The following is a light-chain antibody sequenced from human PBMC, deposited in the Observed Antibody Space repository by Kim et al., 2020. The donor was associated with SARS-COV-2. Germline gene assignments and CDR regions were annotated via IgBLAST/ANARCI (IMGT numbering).Light chain of an antibody. Sequence: LVLTQSPSASASLGASVRLTCTLSSGHSNYAIAWHQHRPEKGPRYLMKLNSDGSHNKGDGIPDRFSGSSSGAERYLTISSLQSDDEADYYCQTWGTGIRVFGGGTQLTVL. CDR1: SGHSNYA. V-gene: IGLV4-69*02. CDR2: LNSDGSH. J-gene: IGLJ3*02. CDR3: QTWGTGIRV.